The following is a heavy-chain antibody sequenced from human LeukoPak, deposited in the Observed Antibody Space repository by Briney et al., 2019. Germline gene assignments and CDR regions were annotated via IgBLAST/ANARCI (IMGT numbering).Heavy chain of an antibody. CDR1: GYTLTELS. J-gene: IGHJ4*02. CDR3: ATYCSSTSCYGIKRGNFDY. D-gene: IGHD2-2*01. CDR2: FDPEDGET. V-gene: IGHV1-24*01. Sequence: ASVKVSCKVSGYTLTELSMHWVRQAPGKGLEWMGGFDPEDGETIYAQKFQGRVTMTEDTSTDTAYMELSSLRSEDTAVYYCATYCSSTSCYGIKRGNFDYRGQGTLVTVSS.